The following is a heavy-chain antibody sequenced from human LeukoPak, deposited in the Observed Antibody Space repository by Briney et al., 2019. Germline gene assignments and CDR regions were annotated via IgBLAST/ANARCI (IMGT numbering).Heavy chain of an antibody. CDR1: GFAFSSCG. Sequence: PGGSLRLSCAASGFAFSSCGMHWVRQAPGKGLEWVAVIWYDGSNKYYADSVKGRFTISRDNSKNTLYLQMSSLRAEDTAVYYCAKGGDYYDSSAKGDWFDPWGQGTLVTVSS. V-gene: IGHV3-33*06. CDR3: AKGGDYYDSSAKGDWFDP. CDR2: IWYDGSNK. D-gene: IGHD3-22*01. J-gene: IGHJ5*02.